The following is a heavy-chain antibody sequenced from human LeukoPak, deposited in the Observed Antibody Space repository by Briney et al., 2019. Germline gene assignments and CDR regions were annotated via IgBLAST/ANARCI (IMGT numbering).Heavy chain of an antibody. CDR2: LYPSGST. CDR1: GGSINSGY. Sequence: SETLSLTCSVSGGSINSGYWSWIRQPPGKGLEWIGLLYPSGSTNYNPSLKSRVTISVDTSRTQFSLKLSSVTAADTAVYYCARGDYDILTGYPNYYFDYWGQGTLVTVSS. J-gene: IGHJ4*02. D-gene: IGHD3-9*01. CDR3: ARGDYDILTGYPNYYFDY. V-gene: IGHV4-59*01.